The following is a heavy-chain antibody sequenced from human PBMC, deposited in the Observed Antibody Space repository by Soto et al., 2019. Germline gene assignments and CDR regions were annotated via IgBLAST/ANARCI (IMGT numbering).Heavy chain of an antibody. CDR1: GGSISSSSYY. Sequence: PSETLSLTCTVSGGSISSSSYYWGWIRQPPGKGLAWIGSIYYSGSTYYNPSLKSRVTISVDTSKNQFSLKLSSVTAADTAVSYCASQQLVHYYYGMDVWGQGTTVTVSS. J-gene: IGHJ6*02. D-gene: IGHD6-13*01. CDR3: ASQQLVHYYYGMDV. V-gene: IGHV4-39*01. CDR2: IYYSGST.